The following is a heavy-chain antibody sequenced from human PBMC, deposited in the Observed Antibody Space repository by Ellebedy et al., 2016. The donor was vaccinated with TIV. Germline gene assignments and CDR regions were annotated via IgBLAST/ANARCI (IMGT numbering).Heavy chain of an antibody. J-gene: IGHJ4*02. D-gene: IGHD1-26*01. CDR1: GGSISSYY. Sequence: MPSETLSLTCTVSGGSISSYYWSWIRQPPGKGLEWIGYIYYSGSTNYNPSLKSRITILVDTSKNQFSLKLSFVTAADTAVYYCARLRSGSYYGGRGYFDYWGQGTLVTVSS. CDR2: IYYSGST. V-gene: IGHV4-59*12. CDR3: ARLRSGSYYGGRGYFDY.